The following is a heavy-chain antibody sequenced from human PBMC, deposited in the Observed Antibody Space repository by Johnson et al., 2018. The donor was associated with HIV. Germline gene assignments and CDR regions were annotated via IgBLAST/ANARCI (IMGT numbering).Heavy chain of an antibody. V-gene: IGHV3-9*01. CDR2: ISWNSGSI. Sequence: EVQLVESGGGVVQPGRSLRLSCAASGFTFSSYGMHWVRQAPGKGLEWVSGISWNSGSIGYADSVKGRFTISRDNAKNSLYLKMNSLRAEDTAVYYCAREIGWSGEIIDAFDIWGQGTMVTVSS. D-gene: IGHD3-10*01. J-gene: IGHJ3*02. CDR3: AREIGWSGEIIDAFDI. CDR1: GFTFSSYG.